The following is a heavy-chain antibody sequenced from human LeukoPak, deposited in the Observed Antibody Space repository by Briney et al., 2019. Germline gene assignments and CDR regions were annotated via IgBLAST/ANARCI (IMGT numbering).Heavy chain of an antibody. D-gene: IGHD3-3*01. Sequence: SETLSLTCTVSGGSISSYYWSWIRQPPGKGLEWIGYIYTTGSSDYNPSLKSRVTISVDTTKNQLSLNLSSVTAADTAVYYCARRGTIFGPESLWGRGTLVTVSS. V-gene: IGHV4-4*09. J-gene: IGHJ2*01. CDR2: IYTTGSS. CDR3: ARRGTIFGPESL. CDR1: GGSISSYY.